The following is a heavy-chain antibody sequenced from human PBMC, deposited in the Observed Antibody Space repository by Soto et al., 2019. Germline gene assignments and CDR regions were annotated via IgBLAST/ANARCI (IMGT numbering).Heavy chain of an antibody. CDR1: GFTFSRNY. V-gene: IGHV3-53*01. D-gene: IGHD3-16*01. CDR3: GGIPSSQMESAPWYSDR. CDR2: IYSGGNT. Sequence: EVQLVESGGHLIQPGGSLRLSCAASGFTFSRNYMSWVRQPPGKGLEWVATIYSGGNTYYADSVKGRFTISRDNSKNTLYLKINSLGAGDPAVYYWGGIPSSQMESAPWYSDRWGRGTLVIVSS. J-gene: IGHJ2*01.